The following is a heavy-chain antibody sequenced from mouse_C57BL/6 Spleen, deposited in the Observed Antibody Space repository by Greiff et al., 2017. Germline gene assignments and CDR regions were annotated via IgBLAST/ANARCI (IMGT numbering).Heavy chain of an antibody. V-gene: IGHV1-80*01. D-gene: IGHD1-1*01. CDR3: ARGATTVVAPFDY. CDR1: GYAFSSYW. J-gene: IGHJ2*01. CDR2: IYPGDGDT. Sequence: VQLQQSGAELVKPGASVKISCKASGYAFSSYWMNWVKQRPGKGLEWIGQIYPGDGDTNYNGKFKGKATLTADKSSSTAYMQLSSLTSEDSAVYVCARGATTVVAPFDYWGQGTTLTVSS.